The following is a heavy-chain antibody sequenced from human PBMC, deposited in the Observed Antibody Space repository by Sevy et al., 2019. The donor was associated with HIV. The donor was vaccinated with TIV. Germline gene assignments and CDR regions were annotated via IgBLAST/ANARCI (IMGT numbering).Heavy chain of an antibody. CDR1: GGSISSSSYL. J-gene: IGHJ6*02. CDR2: IYYTGST. CDR3: AAEGFGDLLAL. Sequence: SETLSLTCTVSGGSISSSSYLWGWIRQPPGKGLEWIGSIYYTGSTYYNPSLKSRVTISIDTSKNQFSLKLSSVTAADTAVYYCAAEGFGDLLALWGQGTTVTVSS. D-gene: IGHD3-10*01. V-gene: IGHV4-39*01.